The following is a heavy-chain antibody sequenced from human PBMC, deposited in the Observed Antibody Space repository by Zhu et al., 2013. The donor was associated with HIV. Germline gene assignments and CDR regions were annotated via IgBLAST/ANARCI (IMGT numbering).Heavy chain of an antibody. J-gene: IGHJ4*02. CDR2: ISTDGSST. CDR3: ARGGILDSSRGVFDY. V-gene: IGHV3-74*02. Sequence: EVQLVESGGGVVQPGRSLRLSCAASGFTIRSYWMHWVRQAPGKGLVWVSRISTDGSSTSYADSVEGRFTLSRDNAKNTLYLQMNSLRAEDTAVYYCARGGILDSSRGVFDYWGQGTLVTVSS. CDR1: GFTIRSYW. D-gene: IGHD2-21*01.